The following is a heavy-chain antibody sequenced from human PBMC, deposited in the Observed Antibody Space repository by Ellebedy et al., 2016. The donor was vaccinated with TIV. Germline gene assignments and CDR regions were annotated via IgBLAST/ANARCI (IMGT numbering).Heavy chain of an antibody. Sequence: MPSETLSLTCAVPGGSINSYYWSWIRQPPGKGLEWIGYIYSIGNPKYNPSLKSRISMTLDTSKNQFSLRLTSVTAADTAVYYCVRGCGWYYNTFGPWGQGALVLVSS. CDR1: GGSINSYY. V-gene: IGHV4-59*01. J-gene: IGHJ5*02. CDR3: VRGCGWYYNTFGP. CDR2: IYSIGNP. D-gene: IGHD6-19*01.